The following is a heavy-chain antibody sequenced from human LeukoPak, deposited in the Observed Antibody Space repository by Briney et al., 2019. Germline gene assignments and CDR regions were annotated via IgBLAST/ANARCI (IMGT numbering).Heavy chain of an antibody. V-gene: IGHV3-23*01. J-gene: IGHJ4*02. D-gene: IGHD5-12*01. CDR3: AKVRKGYSGYDPLFDS. Sequence: PGGSLRLSCAASGFTFSSYAMSWVRQAPGKGLEWVVTIDGGGESTFYTDSVKGRFTISRDNSKNTLFLQMNSLRAEDTAVYLCAKVRKGYSGYDPLFDSWGQGTLVTVSS. CDR1: GFTFSSYA. CDR2: IDGGGEST.